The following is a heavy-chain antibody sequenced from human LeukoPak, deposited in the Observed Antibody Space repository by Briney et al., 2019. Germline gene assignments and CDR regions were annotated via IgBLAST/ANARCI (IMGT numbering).Heavy chain of an antibody. CDR3: ARHRDGPLYFDY. J-gene: IGHJ4*02. V-gene: IGHV4-39*01. D-gene: IGHD5-24*01. Sequence: SETLSLTCTVSGGSISSSSYYWGWIRQPPGKGPEWIGSIYYSGSTYYNPSLKSRVTISVDTSKNQFSLKLSSVTAADTAVYYCARHRDGPLYFDYWGQGTLVTVSS. CDR2: IYYSGST. CDR1: GGSISSSSYY.